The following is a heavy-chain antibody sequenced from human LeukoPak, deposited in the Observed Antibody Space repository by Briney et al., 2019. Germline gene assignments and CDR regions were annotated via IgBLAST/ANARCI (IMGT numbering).Heavy chain of an antibody. D-gene: IGHD3-22*01. Sequence: SETLSLTCAVYGGSFSGYYWSRIRQPPGKGLEWIGSIYYSGSTYYNSSLKSRVTISVDTSKNQFSLKLNSVTAADTAVYYCTRLVYYSDSTGNCFDYWGQGTLVTVSS. CDR1: GGSFSGYY. CDR3: TRLVYYSDSTGNCFDY. CDR2: IYYSGST. V-gene: IGHV4-34*01. J-gene: IGHJ4*02.